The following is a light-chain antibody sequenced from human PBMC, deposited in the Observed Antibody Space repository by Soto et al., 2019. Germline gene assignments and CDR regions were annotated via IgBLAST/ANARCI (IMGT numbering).Light chain of an antibody. V-gene: IGLV2-14*03. CDR3: NSYTTRGAVV. CDR1: SSDVGGYNF. J-gene: IGLJ3*02. CDR2: DVT. Sequence: QSALTQPASVSGSPGQSITISFTGTSSDVGGYNFVSWYQQHPGNAPKLIIYDVTSRPSGVSNRFSGSKSGNAASLTISGLQAEAEALYYCNSYTTRGAVVFGGGTKLTVL.